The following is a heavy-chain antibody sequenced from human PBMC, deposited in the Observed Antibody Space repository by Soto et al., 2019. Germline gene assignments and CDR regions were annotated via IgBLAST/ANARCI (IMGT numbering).Heavy chain of an antibody. CDR2: ISYDGSNK. J-gene: IGHJ4*02. V-gene: IGHV3-30*18. CDR3: AKSHYYDSSGYYYGYYFDY. CDR1: GFTFSSYG. D-gene: IGHD3-22*01. Sequence: QVQLVESGGGVVQPWRSLRLSCAASGFTFSSYGMHWVRQAPGKGLEWVAVISYDGSNKYYADSVKGRFTISRDNSKNTLYLQMNSLRAEDTAVYYCAKSHYYDSSGYYYGYYFDYWGQGTLVTVSS.